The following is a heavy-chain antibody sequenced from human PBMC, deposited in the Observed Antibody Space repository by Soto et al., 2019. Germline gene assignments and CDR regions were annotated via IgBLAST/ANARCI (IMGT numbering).Heavy chain of an antibody. D-gene: IGHD3-10*01. J-gene: IGHJ4*02. CDR3: AGYHSGGEWGT. CDR1: GNTLTSSYA. Sequence: QVKLVQSGAEVKRPGASVKVSCKASGNTLTSSYAMHWVRQAPGQRLEWMGWINPGDGNTKYSQDFQSRVTIRRTTSATTSYMEITILGSEDTAVYYWAGYHSGGEWGTWGQGTGVTVSS. V-gene: IGHV1-3*01. CDR2: INPGDGNT.